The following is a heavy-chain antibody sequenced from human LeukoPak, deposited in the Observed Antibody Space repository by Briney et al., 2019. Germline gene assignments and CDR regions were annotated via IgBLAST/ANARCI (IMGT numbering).Heavy chain of an antibody. CDR3: ATVGASAGAPFDY. J-gene: IGHJ4*02. V-gene: IGHV1-69*06. Sequence: ASVKVSCKASGGTFSSYAISWVRQAPGQGLEWMGGIIPIFGTANYAQKFQDRVTITADISTRTAYMELSSLRSEDTAVYYCATVGASAGAPFDYWGQGTLVTVSS. CDR2: IIPIFGTA. CDR1: GGTFSSYA. D-gene: IGHD6-13*01.